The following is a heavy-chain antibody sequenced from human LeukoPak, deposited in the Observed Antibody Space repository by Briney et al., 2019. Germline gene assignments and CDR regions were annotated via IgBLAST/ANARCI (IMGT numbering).Heavy chain of an antibody. CDR1: GFSFSDYC. CDR2: INQDGRIQ. Sequence: PGGSLRLSCAASGFSFSDYCIDWVRQPPGKGMEGVANINQDGRIQYYADSVRGRFIISRNNAKNSLYLQTYSLRAEDTAIYFCSRSLDYLGQGALVTVSS. CDR3: SRSLDY. J-gene: IGHJ4*02. V-gene: IGHV3-7*03.